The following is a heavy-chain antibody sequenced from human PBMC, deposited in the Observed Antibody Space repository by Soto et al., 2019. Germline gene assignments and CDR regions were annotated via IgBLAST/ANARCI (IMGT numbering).Heavy chain of an antibody. CDR1: GGSFSAYY. CDR3: ASYGSGSYYNGYYFDH. Sequence: PSETLSLTCAVYGGSFSAYYWSWIRQSPGKGLEWIGEIHHSGSTNYKPSLKSRVTISVDTSKNQFSLELRSVTAADTAVYYCASYGSGSYYNGYYFDHWGQGTLVTVSS. D-gene: IGHD3-10*01. V-gene: IGHV4-34*01. J-gene: IGHJ4*02. CDR2: IHHSGST.